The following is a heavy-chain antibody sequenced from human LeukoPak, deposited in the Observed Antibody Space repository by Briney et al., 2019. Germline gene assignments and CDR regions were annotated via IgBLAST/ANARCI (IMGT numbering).Heavy chain of an antibody. CDR2: ISAYNGNT. J-gene: IGHJ5*02. D-gene: IGHD4-11*01. CDR1: GYTFTSYG. V-gene: IGHV1-18*01. Sequence: ASVKVSCKASGYTFTSYGISWVRQAPGQGLEWMGWISAYNGNTNYAQKLQGRVTMTRDTSISTAYMELSRLRSDDTAVYYCARKPGSRTVNWFDPWGQGTLVTVSS. CDR3: ARKPGSRTVNWFDP.